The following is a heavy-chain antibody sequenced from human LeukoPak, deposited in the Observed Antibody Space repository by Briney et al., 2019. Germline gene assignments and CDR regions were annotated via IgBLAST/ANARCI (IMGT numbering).Heavy chain of an antibody. CDR2: IYYSGST. CDR1: GGSISSYY. J-gene: IGHJ4*02. CDR3: ARDPGRQTHYFDY. V-gene: IGHV4-59*01. Sequence: SETLSLTCTVSGGSISSYYWSWIRQPPGKGLEWIGYIYYSGSTNYNPSLKSRVTISVDTSKNQFSLKLSSVTAADTAVYYCARDPGRQTHYFDYWGQGTLVTVSS. D-gene: IGHD1-1*01.